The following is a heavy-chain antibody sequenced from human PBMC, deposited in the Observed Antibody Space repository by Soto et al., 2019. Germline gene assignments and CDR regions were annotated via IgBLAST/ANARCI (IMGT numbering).Heavy chain of an antibody. V-gene: IGHV3-30*03. CDR2: ISDDGDKR. Sequence: GGSLRLSCVGSGFTFSNYGMHWVRQPPGKGLEWVALISDDGDKRYYADSVRGRLIISRDNSKDTLYLQMNSLGPDDTAVYFCATANNTSPFDYWGQGTLVTVSS. CDR1: GFTFSNYG. D-gene: IGHD1-26*01. J-gene: IGHJ4*02. CDR3: ATANNTSPFDY.